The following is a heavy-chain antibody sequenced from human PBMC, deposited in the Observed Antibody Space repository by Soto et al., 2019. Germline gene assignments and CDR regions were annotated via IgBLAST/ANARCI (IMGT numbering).Heavy chain of an antibody. CDR3: AKSQSGSFFAAFDL. J-gene: IGHJ3*01. CDR2: IFGSGRTT. Sequence: PGGSLRLSCAASGFDFSSDVMNWVRQAPGKGLERVASIFGSGRTTYYADSVKGRFNISRDNSKNTLYLQLNSLRVEDTALYYCAKSQSGSFFAAFDLWGQGTMVTVSS. D-gene: IGHD1-26*01. CDR1: GFDFSSDV. V-gene: IGHV3-23*01.